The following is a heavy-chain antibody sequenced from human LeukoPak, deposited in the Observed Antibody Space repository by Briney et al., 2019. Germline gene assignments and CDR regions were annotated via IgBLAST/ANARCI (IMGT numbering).Heavy chain of an antibody. CDR2: ISYDGSNK. Sequence: GGSLRLSCAASGFTFSSYGMHWVRQAPGKGLEWVAVISYDGSNKYYADSVKGRFTISRDNSKNTLYLQMNSLRAEDTAVYYCAKDTSRNGGYFDYWGQGTLVTVSS. J-gene: IGHJ4*02. CDR1: GFTFSSYG. CDR3: AKDTSRNGGYFDY. V-gene: IGHV3-30*18. D-gene: IGHD3-22*01.